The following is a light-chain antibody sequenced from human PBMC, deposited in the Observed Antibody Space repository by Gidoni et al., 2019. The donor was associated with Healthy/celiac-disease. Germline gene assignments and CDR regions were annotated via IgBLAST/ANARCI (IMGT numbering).Light chain of an antibody. CDR1: QSVSSN. CDR3: QQYNNWPRT. V-gene: IGKV3-15*01. CDR2: GAS. Sequence: EIGMTQSPATLSVSAGERATLSCRASQSVSSNLAWYQQKPGQAPRLLIYGASTRATGIPARFSGSGSGKEFTLTISSLQSEDFAVYYCQQYNNWPRTFGQGTKVEIK. J-gene: IGKJ1*01.